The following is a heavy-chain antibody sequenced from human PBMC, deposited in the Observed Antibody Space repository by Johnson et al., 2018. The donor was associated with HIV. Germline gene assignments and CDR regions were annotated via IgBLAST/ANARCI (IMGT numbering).Heavy chain of an antibody. J-gene: IGHJ3*02. Sequence: QVQLVESGGGVVQPGRSLRLSCAASGLTFSSYGMHWVRQAPGKGLEWVAVISYDGSNKYYADSVKGRFTISRDNSKNTLYLQMTSLRAEDTAVYYCTRSIAATGRYALDIWGQGTMVTVSS. CDR1: GLTFSSYG. V-gene: IGHV3-30*03. CDR3: TRSIAATGRYALDI. D-gene: IGHD6-13*01. CDR2: ISYDGSNK.